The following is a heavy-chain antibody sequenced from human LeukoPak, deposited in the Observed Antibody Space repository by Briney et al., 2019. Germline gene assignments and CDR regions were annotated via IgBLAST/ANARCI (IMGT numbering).Heavy chain of an antibody. J-gene: IGHJ4*02. CDR2: ISAYNGNT. D-gene: IGHD4-23*01. V-gene: IGHV1-18*01. CDR1: GYTSSIYG. CDR3: ARQGYSGHSQGAADY. Sequence: ASVRVSCKASGYTSSIYGSSWVRQAPGQGLEWMGWISAYNGNTNYAQKFQGRVAMTTDTSTSTAHMELRSLRSDDTAVYYCARQGYSGHSQGAADYWGQGTLVSVSS.